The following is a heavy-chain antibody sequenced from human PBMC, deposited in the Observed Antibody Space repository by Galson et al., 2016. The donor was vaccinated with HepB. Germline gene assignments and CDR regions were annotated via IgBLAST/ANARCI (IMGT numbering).Heavy chain of an antibody. D-gene: IGHD5-18*01. J-gene: IGHJ4*02. CDR3: ARAQWIQARRAAYFDY. V-gene: IGHV3-9*01. CDR2: VTWNSGSI. CDR1: GFNFHDYA. Sequence: SLRLSCAASGFNFHDYAMHWVRQPPGRGLEWVSSVTWNSGSITYADSAKGRFTISRDNAENSLYLQMNNLRAEDTAVYYCARAQWIQARRAAYFDYWGQGALVTVSS.